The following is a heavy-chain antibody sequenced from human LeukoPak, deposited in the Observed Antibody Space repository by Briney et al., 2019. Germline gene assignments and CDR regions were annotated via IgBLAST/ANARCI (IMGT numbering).Heavy chain of an antibody. CDR3: SRDRTSGYRYGGMDS. J-gene: IGHJ4*02. CDR2: INPNTGGT. Sequence: PGASVKVSCKTSGYTFTDYFINWIRQAPGQGLEWVGWINPNTGGTNYAQKFQDRVSMTSDKSTSTVYLYISGLRSDDTAIYYCSRDRTSGYRYGGMDSWGQGTLVTVSS. V-gene: IGHV1-2*02. D-gene: IGHD5-18*01. CDR1: GYTFTDYF.